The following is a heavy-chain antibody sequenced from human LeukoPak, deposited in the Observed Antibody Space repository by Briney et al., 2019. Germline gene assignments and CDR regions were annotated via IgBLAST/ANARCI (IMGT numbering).Heavy chain of an antibody. J-gene: IGHJ5*02. V-gene: IGHV4-4*07. D-gene: IGHD3-22*01. CDR2: IYTSGST. CDR3: ARDGTYYYDSSGYYYQYNWFDP. Sequence: SETLSLTCTVSGGSISSYYWSWIRQPAGKGLEWIGRIYTSGSTNYNPSLKSRVTISVDTSKNQFSLKLSSVTAADTAVYYCARDGTYYYDSSGYYYQYNWFDPWGQGTLVTVSS. CDR1: GGSISSYY.